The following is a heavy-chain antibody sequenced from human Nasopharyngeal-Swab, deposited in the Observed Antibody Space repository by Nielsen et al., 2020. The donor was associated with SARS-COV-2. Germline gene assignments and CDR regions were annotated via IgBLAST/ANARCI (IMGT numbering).Heavy chain of an antibody. Sequence: SETLSLTCTVSGGSISPYYWSWIRRPPGKGLDWIGYISYSGSTDYNPSLKGRVTISVDTSKNQFSLKLNSVTAADTAVYYCARRETIVGSFDYWGQGTLVTVSS. CDR1: GGSISPYY. J-gene: IGHJ4*02. CDR2: ISYSGST. CDR3: ARRETIVGSFDY. V-gene: IGHV4-59*08. D-gene: IGHD1-26*01.